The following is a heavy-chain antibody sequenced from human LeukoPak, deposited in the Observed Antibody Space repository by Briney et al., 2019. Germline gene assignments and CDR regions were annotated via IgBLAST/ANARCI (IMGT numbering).Heavy chain of an antibody. Sequence: GGSLRLSCVASGFTFNNYGMHWVRQAPGKGLEGVAVISQDGSNKHYADSVKGRFTISRDNSKNTLYLQMNSLRVEDTAVYYCAKDLTGGNYYLEYWGQGTLVTVSS. CDR1: GFTFNNYG. CDR3: AKDLTGGNYYLEY. J-gene: IGHJ4*02. CDR2: ISQDGSNK. D-gene: IGHD1-26*01. V-gene: IGHV3-30*18.